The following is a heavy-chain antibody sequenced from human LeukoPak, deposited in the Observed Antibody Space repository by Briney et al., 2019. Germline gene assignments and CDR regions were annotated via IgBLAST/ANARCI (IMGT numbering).Heavy chain of an antibody. V-gene: IGHV3-30*04. D-gene: IGHD5-12*01. CDR3: ARDQLAYSGYDTLFDY. CDR1: GFTFDSYA. J-gene: IGHJ4*02. Sequence: GGSLRLSCAASGFTFDSYAIHWVRQAPGKGLEWVVVISYDGSNKYYADSVKGRFTISRDNSKNTLYLQLNSLRPEDTAVYYCARDQLAYSGYDTLFDYWGQGSLVTVSS. CDR2: ISYDGSNK.